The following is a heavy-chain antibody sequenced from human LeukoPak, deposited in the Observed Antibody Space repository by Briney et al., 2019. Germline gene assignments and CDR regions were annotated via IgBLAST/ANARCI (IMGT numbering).Heavy chain of an antibody. Sequence: GRSLRLSCAASGFTFSSYSMNWVRQAPGKGLEWVSYISSSSSIIYYADSVKGRFTISRDNAKNSLYLQMNSLRAEDTAVYYCARDWGPNAFDIWGQGTMVTVSS. V-gene: IGHV3-48*01. CDR1: GFTFSSYS. CDR3: ARDWGPNAFDI. CDR2: ISSSSSII. D-gene: IGHD3-16*01. J-gene: IGHJ3*02.